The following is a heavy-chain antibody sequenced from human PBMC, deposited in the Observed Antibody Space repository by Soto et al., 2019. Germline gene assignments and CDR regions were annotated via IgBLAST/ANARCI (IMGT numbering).Heavy chain of an antibody. V-gene: IGHV3-64D*06. CDR2: ISGSGGNI. D-gene: IGHD2-15*01. Sequence: GGSLRLSCSGSGFTFSHHSLYWVRQPPGKGLQCVSSISGSGGNIYYAESVKGRFTISRDNSKNTLYLQMTSLSSEDSAVYYCVKVSGYCTGGSCFSYFDYWGQGTPVTVSS. J-gene: IGHJ4*02. CDR1: GFTFSHHS. CDR3: VKVSGYCTGGSCFSYFDY.